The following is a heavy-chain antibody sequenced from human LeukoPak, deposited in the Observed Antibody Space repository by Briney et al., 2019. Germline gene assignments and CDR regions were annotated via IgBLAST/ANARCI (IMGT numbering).Heavy chain of an antibody. CDR2: IKQDGSEK. D-gene: IGHD3-22*01. CDR1: GFTFSSYW. V-gene: IGHV3-7*01. Sequence: GGSLRLSCAASGFTFSSYWMSWVRQAPGKGLEWVANIKQDGSEKQYVDSVKGRFAISRDNAENSLYLQMNSLKAEDTAVYYCARERNYYDSSGCYKYFDYWGQGTLVTVSS. CDR3: ARERNYYDSSGCYKYFDY. J-gene: IGHJ4*02.